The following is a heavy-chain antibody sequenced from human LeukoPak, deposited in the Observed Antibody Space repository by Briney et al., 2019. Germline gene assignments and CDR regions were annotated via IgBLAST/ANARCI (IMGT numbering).Heavy chain of an antibody. CDR2: IIPIFGTA. D-gene: IGHD3-22*01. J-gene: IGHJ5*02. CDR1: GGTFSSYA. Sequence: GASVKVSCKASGGTFSSYAISWVRQAPGQGLEWMGGIIPIFGTANYAQKFQGRVTITADKSTSTAYMELSSLRSEDTAVYYCARAPTYYYDSSGYYSTDNWFDPWGQGTLVTVSS. V-gene: IGHV1-69*06. CDR3: ARAPTYYYDSSGYYSTDNWFDP.